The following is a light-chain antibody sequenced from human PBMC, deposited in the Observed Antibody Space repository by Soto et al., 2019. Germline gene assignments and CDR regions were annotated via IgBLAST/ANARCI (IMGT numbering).Light chain of an antibody. J-gene: IGKJ4*01. CDR3: QQDNSYSSLT. V-gene: IGKV1-5*01. CDR1: QSISSW. Sequence: IHMTQTPSTLSASVVERVTITCRVSQSISSWLAWYQQKAGKAPKLLIYDASSLESGVPSRFSGSGSGTEFTLTISSLQPDDFATYYCQQDNSYSSLTFGGGTKVDI. CDR2: DAS.